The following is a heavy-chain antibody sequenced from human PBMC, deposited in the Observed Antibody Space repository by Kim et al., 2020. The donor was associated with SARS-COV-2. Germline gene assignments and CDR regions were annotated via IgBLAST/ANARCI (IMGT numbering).Heavy chain of an antibody. CDR1: GFTFSSYG. CDR2: ISYDGSNK. CDR3: AKARRDQLLYSSFDY. J-gene: IGHJ4*02. D-gene: IGHD2-2*02. Sequence: GGSLRLSCAASGFTFSSYGMHWVRQAPGKGLELVAVISYDGSNKYYADSVKGRFTISRDNSKNTLYLQMNSLRAEDTAVYYCAKARRDQLLYSSFDYWGQGTLVTVSS. V-gene: IGHV3-30*18.